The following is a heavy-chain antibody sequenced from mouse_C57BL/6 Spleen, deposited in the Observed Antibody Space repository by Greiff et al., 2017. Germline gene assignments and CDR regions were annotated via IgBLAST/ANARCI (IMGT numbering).Heavy chain of an antibody. D-gene: IGHD2-5*01. J-gene: IGHJ2*01. V-gene: IGHV1-55*01. CDR1: GYTFTSYW. CDR2: IYPGSGST. CDR3: ALRASYSNVSPYYFDY. Sequence: QVQLKQPGAELVKPGASVKMSCKASGYTFTSYWITWVKQRPGQGLEWIGDIYPGSGSTNYNEKFKSKATLTVDTSSSTAYMQLSSLTSEDSAVYSCALRASYSNVSPYYFDYWGQGTTLTVSS.